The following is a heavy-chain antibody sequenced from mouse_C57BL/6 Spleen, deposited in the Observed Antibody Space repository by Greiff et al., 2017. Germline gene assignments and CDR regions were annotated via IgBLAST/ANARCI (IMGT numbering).Heavy chain of an antibody. CDR3: ARIYYGYDESFAY. Sequence: QVTLKESGPGILQSSQTLSLTCSFSGFSLSTSGMGVSWIRQPSGKGLEWLAHIYWDDDKRYNPSLKSRLTISKDTSRNQVFLKITSVDTADTATYYCARIYYGYDESFAYWGQGTLVTVSA. CDR2: IYWDDDK. D-gene: IGHD2-2*01. J-gene: IGHJ3*01. CDR1: GFSLSTSGMG. V-gene: IGHV8-12*01.